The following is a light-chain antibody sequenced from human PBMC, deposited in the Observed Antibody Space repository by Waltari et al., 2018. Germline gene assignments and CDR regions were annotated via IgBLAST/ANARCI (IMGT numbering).Light chain of an antibody. CDR1: QGISSY. CDR3: MQSVQHPWT. J-gene: IGKJ1*01. CDR2: AAS. V-gene: IGKV1-9*01. Sequence: DIQLTQSPSFLSASVGDSVTITCRASQGISSYLAWYQQKPGKAPKLLIYAASTLQSGVPSRLSGSGAGTEFTLQISRVEAEDAGVYYCMQSVQHPWTFGQGTKVEIK.